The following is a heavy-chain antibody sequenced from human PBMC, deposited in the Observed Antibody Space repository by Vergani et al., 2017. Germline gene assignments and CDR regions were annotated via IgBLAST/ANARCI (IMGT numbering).Heavy chain of an antibody. J-gene: IGHJ4*02. D-gene: IGHD6-19*01. CDR2: ISGSGGST. Sequence: VQLVESGGGVVQPGRSLRLSCAASGFTFSSYGMHWVRQAPGKGLEWVSAISGSGGSTYYADSVQGRFTLSRDNSKNTLYLQMNSLRAEDTAVYYCAKRDGGSSGWFFDYWGQGTLVTVSS. V-gene: IGHV3-23*04. CDR1: GFTFSSYG. CDR3: AKRDGGSSGWFFDY.